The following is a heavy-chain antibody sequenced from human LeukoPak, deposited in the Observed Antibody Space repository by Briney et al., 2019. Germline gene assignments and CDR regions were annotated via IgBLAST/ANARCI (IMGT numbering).Heavy chain of an antibody. J-gene: IGHJ6*02. Sequence: ASVTVPFTASGYTFTGYYMHWVRQAPGQGGEWMGWINPNSGGTNYAQKFQGRVTMTRDTSISTAYMELSRLRSDDTAVYYCARDQSATVTPYYYYYGMDVWGQGTTVTVSS. CDR1: GYTFTGYY. D-gene: IGHD4-17*01. V-gene: IGHV1-2*02. CDR2: INPNSGGT. CDR3: ARDQSATVTPYYYYYGMDV.